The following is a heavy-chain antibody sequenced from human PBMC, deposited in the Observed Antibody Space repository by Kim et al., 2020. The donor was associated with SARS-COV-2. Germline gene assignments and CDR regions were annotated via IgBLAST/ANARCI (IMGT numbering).Heavy chain of an antibody. Sequence: GGSLRLSCVASGFTFSTYAMSWVRQAPGKGLEWVSGFSGSGGSTYYGDSVKGRFTISRDNSKNTLYLQMNSLRAEDTAVYYCAKTDTTGGFDYGCQGTLVTLPS. V-gene: IGHV3-23*01. J-gene: IGHJ4*02. CDR1: GFTFSTYA. CDR2: FSGSGGST. CDR3: AKTDTTGGFDY. D-gene: IGHD1-1*01.